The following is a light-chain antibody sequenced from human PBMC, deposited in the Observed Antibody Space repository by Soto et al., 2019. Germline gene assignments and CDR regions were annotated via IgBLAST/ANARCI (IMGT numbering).Light chain of an antibody. CDR3: QQYQSYPWT. V-gene: IGKV1D-16*01. CDR1: QGINNW. J-gene: IGKJ1*01. Sequence: DIQMTQSPSSVSASVGDRVTITCRASQGINNWLAWYQQKPGKAPELLIYAVSYLQSGVPSRFSGSGSGTDFTLTINSLQPDDSATYYCQQYQSYPWTFGQGTKVDIK. CDR2: AVS.